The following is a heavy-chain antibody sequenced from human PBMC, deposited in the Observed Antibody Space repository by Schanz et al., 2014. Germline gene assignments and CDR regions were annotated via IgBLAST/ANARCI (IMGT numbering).Heavy chain of an antibody. V-gene: IGHV3-30*19. CDR2: ISFDGGKT. CDR3: ARVGRDYTSSSVRDALHY. D-gene: IGHD6-6*01. J-gene: IGHJ4*02. CDR1: GFTFSSYG. Sequence: QVQLVESGGGVVQPGRSLRLSCATSGFTFSSYGMHWVRQAPGKGLEWVAHISFDGGKTYYADSVKGRFTISRDNTKNTLFLQMNNLRPEDTAMYFCARVGRDYTSSSVRDALHYWGQGSLVTVS.